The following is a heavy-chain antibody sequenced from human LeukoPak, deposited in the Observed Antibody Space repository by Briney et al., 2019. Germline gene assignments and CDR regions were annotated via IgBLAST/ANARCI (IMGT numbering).Heavy chain of an antibody. Sequence: GGSLRLSCAASGFTFSSYGMHWVRQAPGKGLEWVAFIRYDGSNKYYADSVKGRFTISRDNAKNSLYLQMNSLRAEDTAVYYCARDGGDGYPGPYDYWGQGTLVTVSS. D-gene: IGHD5-24*01. CDR3: ARDGGDGYPGPYDY. CDR1: GFTFSSYG. V-gene: IGHV3-30*02. CDR2: IRYDGSNK. J-gene: IGHJ4*02.